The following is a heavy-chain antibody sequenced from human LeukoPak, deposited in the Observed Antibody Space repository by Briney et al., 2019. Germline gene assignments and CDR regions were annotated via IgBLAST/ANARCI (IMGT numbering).Heavy chain of an antibody. J-gene: IGHJ4*02. Sequence: PSETLSLTCTVSGGSISSYYWSWIRQPPGKGLEWIGYIYYSGSTNYNPSLKSRVTISVDTSKNQFSLKLSSVTAADTAVYYCARYLSSGYYSSYYFDYRGQGTLVTVSS. V-gene: IGHV4-59*01. CDR1: GGSISSYY. D-gene: IGHD3-22*01. CDR2: IYYSGST. CDR3: ARYLSSGYYSSYYFDY.